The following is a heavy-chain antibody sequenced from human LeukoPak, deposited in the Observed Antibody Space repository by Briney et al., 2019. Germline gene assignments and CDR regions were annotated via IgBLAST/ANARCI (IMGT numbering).Heavy chain of an antibody. V-gene: IGHV3-30*02. J-gene: IGHJ6*03. CDR1: GFTFSSYG. Sequence: PGGSLRLSCAASGFTFSSYGMHWVRQAPGKGLEWVAFIRYDGSNKYYADSVKGRFTISRDNSKNTLYLQMNSLRAEDTAVYYCAKDIAAALYYMDVWGKGTTVTVSS. CDR2: IRYDGSNK. D-gene: IGHD6-13*01. CDR3: AKDIAAALYYMDV.